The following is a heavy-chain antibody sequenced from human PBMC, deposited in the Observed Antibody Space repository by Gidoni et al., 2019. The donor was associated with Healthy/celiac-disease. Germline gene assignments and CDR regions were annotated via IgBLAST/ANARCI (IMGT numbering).Heavy chain of an antibody. CDR1: GYTFTGYY. V-gene: IGHV1-2*02. Sequence: QVQLVQSGAEVKKPGASVKVSCKASGYTFTGYYMHWVRQAPGQGLEWMGWINPNSGGTNYAQKFQGRVTMTRDTSISTAYMELSRLRSDDTAVYYCARDRDYYDSSGYLFDYWGQGTLVTVSS. CDR3: ARDRDYYDSSGYLFDY. CDR2: INPNSGGT. D-gene: IGHD3-22*01. J-gene: IGHJ4*02.